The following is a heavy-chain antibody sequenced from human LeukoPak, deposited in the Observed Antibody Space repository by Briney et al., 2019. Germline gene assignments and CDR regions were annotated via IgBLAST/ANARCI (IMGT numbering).Heavy chain of an antibody. V-gene: IGHV4-59*08. D-gene: IGHD6-19*01. J-gene: IGHJ5*02. Sequence: PSETLSLTCAVSGGSIRSYYWSWIRQPPGKGLEWIGYMHHSGSTKHNPYLKSRVTISVDTSKSQFSLKLSSVTAADTAVYYCARHAAVEGSSGWSPLWWFDPWGQGTLVTVSS. CDR3: ARHAAVEGSSGWSPLWWFDP. CDR2: MHHSGST. CDR1: GGSIRSYY.